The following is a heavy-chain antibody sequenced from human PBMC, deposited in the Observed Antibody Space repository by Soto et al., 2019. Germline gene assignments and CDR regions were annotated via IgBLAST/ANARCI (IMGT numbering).Heavy chain of an antibody. V-gene: IGHV4-31*03. D-gene: IGHD3-10*01. CDR3: ARDPLKVRGSFDY. Sequence: QMQLQESGQGLVQPSQTLSLPCTVSGGSISSGGYYWTCIRQHPGKVLEWIGYIYSSGNTYYNPTLKSRVTIAVDTSKNQFNLKLNSVTAAETAVYYCARDPLKVRGSFDYWGQGTLVTVSS. J-gene: IGHJ4*02. CDR2: IYSSGNT. CDR1: GGSISSGGYY.